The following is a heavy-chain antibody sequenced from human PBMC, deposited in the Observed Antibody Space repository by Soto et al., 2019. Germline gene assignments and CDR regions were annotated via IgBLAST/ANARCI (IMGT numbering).Heavy chain of an antibody. CDR2: INPNSGGT. V-gene: IGHV1-2*02. CDR1: GYTFTGYY. D-gene: IGHD2-2*01. J-gene: IGHJ6*03. Sequence: GASVKVSCKASGYTFTGYYMHWVRQAPGQGLEWMGWINPNSGGTNYAQKLQGRVTMTTDTSTSTAYMELRSLRSDDTAVYYCARGGSIVVVPAAITFGGINYYYYMDVWGKGTTVTVSS. CDR3: ARGGSIVVVPAAITFGGINYYYYMDV.